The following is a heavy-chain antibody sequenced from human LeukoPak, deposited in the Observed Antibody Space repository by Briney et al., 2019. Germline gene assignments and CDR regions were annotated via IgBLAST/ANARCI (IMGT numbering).Heavy chain of an antibody. CDR2: IYYSGGT. D-gene: IGHD2-15*01. Sequence: SETLSLTCTVSGGSISTYYWSWIRQPPGKGLEWIGYIYYSGGTNYNPSLRSRLTISVDTSKNQFSLRLSSVTAADTAVYYCARSPTGGSPFFDYWGQGTLVTVSS. J-gene: IGHJ4*02. CDR3: ARSPTGGSPFFDY. V-gene: IGHV4-59*01. CDR1: GGSISTYY.